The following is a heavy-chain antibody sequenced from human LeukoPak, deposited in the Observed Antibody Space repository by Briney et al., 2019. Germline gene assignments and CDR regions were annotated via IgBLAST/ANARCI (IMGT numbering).Heavy chain of an antibody. J-gene: IGHJ4*02. V-gene: IGHV1-3*01. CDR1: GYTLTSYA. Sequence: ASVKVSCKAFGYTLTSYAMHWVRQAPGQRREWRGGIKAGNGNTKYSQKFQGRVTITRDTSASTAYMELSSLRSEDTSVYYCARVHHMAAAGTGAGTRGYFDYWGQGTLVTVSS. D-gene: IGHD6-13*01. CDR3: ARVHHMAAAGTGAGTRGYFDY. CDR2: IKAGNGNT.